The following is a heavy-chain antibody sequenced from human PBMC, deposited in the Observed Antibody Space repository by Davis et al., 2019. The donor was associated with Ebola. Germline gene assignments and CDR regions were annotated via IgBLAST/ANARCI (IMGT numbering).Heavy chain of an antibody. Sequence: GSLRLSCAASGFTLRSHGMHWVRQAPGKGLEWVAFIRYDGSNENYADSVKGRFTISRDNSKNTLYLQMNSLRDEDTAVYYCARKTADWGQGTLVTVSS. J-gene: IGHJ4*02. D-gene: IGHD5-18*01. CDR2: IRYDGSNE. CDR3: ARKTAD. V-gene: IGHV3-30*02. CDR1: GFTLRSHG.